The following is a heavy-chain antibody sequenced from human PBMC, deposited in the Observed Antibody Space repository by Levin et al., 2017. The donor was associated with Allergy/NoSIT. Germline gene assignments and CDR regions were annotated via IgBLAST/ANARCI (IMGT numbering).Heavy chain of an antibody. V-gene: IGHV3-20*04. Sequence: ETLSLTCAASGFTFYDYGMSWVRQRPGQGLEWVSATNWNGDRTGYADSVKGRFTISRDNAKKSLDLQMNSLSAEDTALYFCARLRSGSSFDFWGQGTLVIVSS. CDR3: ARLRSGSSFDF. CDR1: GFTFYDYG. D-gene: IGHD3-10*01. CDR2: TNWNGDRT. J-gene: IGHJ4*02.